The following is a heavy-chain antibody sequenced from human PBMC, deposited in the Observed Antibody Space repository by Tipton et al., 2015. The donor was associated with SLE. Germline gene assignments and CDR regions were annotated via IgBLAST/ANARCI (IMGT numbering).Heavy chain of an antibody. CDR2: IYYSGST. CDR1: GGSISSGGYY. CDR3: ARRLAGDAGYFDY. D-gene: IGHD2-21*02. J-gene: IGHJ4*02. V-gene: IGHV4-39*07. Sequence: TLSLTCTVSGGSISSGGYYWSWIRQHPGKGLEWIGSIYYSGSTYYNPSLKSRVTISVDTSKNQFSLKLSSVTAADTAVYYCARRLAGDAGYFDYWGQGTLVTVSS.